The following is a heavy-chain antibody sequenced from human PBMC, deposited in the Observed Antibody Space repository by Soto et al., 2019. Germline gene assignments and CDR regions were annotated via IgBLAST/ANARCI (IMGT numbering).Heavy chain of an antibody. D-gene: IGHD1-1*01. CDR2: IYYSGST. J-gene: IGHJ4*02. CDR3: ARDGAGTGVDY. CDR1: CGSISSYY. Sequence: SETLSLTCTVSCGSISSYYWSWIRQPPGKGLEWIGYIYYSGSTNYNPSLKSRVTISVDTSKNQFSLKLSSVTAADTAVYYCARDGAGTGVDYWGQGTLVTVSS. V-gene: IGHV4-59*01.